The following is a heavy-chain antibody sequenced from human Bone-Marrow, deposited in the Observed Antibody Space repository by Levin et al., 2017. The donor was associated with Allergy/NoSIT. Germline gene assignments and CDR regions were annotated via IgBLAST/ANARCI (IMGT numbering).Heavy chain of an antibody. V-gene: IGHV1-8*01. CDR3: ARGPPKRGGSYFIKHKLGQDY. CDR2: MNPNSGNT. D-gene: IGHD1-26*01. Sequence: ASVKVSCKASGYTFTSYDINWVRQATGQGLEWMGWMNPNSGNTGYAQKFQGRVTMTRNTSISTAYMELSSLRSEDTAVYYCARGPPKRGGSYFIKHKLGQDYWGQGTLVTVSS. CDR1: GYTFTSYD. J-gene: IGHJ4*02.